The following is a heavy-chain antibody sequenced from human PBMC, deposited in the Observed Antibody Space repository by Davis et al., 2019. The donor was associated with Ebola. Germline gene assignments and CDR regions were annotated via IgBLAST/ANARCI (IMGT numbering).Heavy chain of an antibody. V-gene: IGHV3-23*01. Sequence: GESLKISCTASGFTFSNYAMSWVRQAPGKGLEWVSTLSGSGGNTYYADSVKGRFTISRDNSKNTLHLQMSSLRAEDTALYYCARAGATYWKDWGQGTLVTVSS. CDR1: GFTFSNYA. J-gene: IGHJ4*02. CDR3: ARAGATYWKD. D-gene: IGHD1-1*01. CDR2: LSGSGGNT.